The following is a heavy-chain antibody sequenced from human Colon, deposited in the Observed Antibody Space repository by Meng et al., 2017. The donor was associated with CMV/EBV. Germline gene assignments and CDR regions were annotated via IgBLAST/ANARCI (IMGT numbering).Heavy chain of an antibody. Sequence: GESLKISCSASGFTFSSYSMNWVRQAPGKGLEWVSSITSSSSYIYYADSVKGRFTISRDNAKNSLYLQMNSLRPEDTALYYCVKAQTTTQSNYFGDWGQGTLVTVSS. J-gene: IGHJ4*02. CDR3: VKAQTTTQSNYFGD. CDR1: GFTFSSYS. D-gene: IGHD1-14*01. CDR2: ITSSSSYI. V-gene: IGHV3-21*04.